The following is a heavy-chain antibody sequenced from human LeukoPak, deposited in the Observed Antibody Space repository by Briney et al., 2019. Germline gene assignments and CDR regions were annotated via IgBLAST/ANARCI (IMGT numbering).Heavy chain of an antibody. CDR3: ARASSSWYWNFDY. D-gene: IGHD6-13*01. J-gene: IGHJ4*02. CDR2: ISSSSSTI. V-gene: IGHV3-48*01. CDR1: GFTFSSYS. Sequence: GGSLRLSCAASGFTFSSYSMNWVRQAPGKGLEWVSYISSSSSTIYYADSVKGRFTISRDNAKNSLYLQMNSLRAEDTAVYYCARASSSWYWNFDYWGQGTLVTVSS.